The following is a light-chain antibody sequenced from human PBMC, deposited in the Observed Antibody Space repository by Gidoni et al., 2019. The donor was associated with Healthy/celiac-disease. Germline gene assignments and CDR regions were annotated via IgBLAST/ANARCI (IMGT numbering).Light chain of an antibody. CDR2: AAS. CDR1: QGISSY. V-gene: IGKV1-8*01. J-gene: IGKJ4*01. CDR3: QQYYSYPLT. Sequence: AIRMTQSPSSFSASTGDRVTITCRASQGISSYLAWYQQNPGKAPKLLIYAASTLQSGVTSRFSGSGSGTDFSLTISCLQSEDFATYYCQQYYSYPLTFGGGTKVEIK.